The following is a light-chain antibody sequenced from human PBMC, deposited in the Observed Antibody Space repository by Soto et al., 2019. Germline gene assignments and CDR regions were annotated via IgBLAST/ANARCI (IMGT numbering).Light chain of an antibody. Sequence: QSVLTQPASVSGSPGQSITISCTGTSSDVGSYNLVSWYQQHPGKAPKLMIYEGSKRPSGVSNRFSGSKSGNTASLTISGLQAEDEADYYCCSYAGSSTLEVGGGTQLTVL. CDR3: CSYAGSSTLE. CDR1: SSDVGSYNL. CDR2: EGS. J-gene: IGLJ2*01. V-gene: IGLV2-23*01.